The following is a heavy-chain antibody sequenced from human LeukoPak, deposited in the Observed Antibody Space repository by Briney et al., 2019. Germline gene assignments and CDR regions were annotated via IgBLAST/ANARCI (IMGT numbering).Heavy chain of an antibody. D-gene: IGHD2-2*02. Sequence: GGPLRLSCAASGFTFSSYSMNWVREAPGKGLEWVSSISSSSSYIYYADSVKGRFTISRDNAKNSLYLQMNSLRAEDTAVYYCAKDGDIVVVPAAINPFWGQGTMVTVSS. CDR1: GFTFSSYS. CDR2: ISSSSSYI. V-gene: IGHV3-21*04. J-gene: IGHJ3*01. CDR3: AKDGDIVVVPAAINPF.